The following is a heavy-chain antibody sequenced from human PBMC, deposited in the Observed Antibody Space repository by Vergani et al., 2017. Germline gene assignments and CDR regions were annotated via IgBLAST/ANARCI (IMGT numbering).Heavy chain of an antibody. CDR1: GFTFSSYA. Sequence: EVQLLESGGGLVQPGGSLRLSCAASGFTFSSYAMSWVRQAPGKGLEWVSVIYSGGSSTYYADSVKGRFTISRDNSKNTLYLQMNSLRAEDTAVYYCARDHCSSTSCYYSGFDYWGQGTLVTVSS. D-gene: IGHD2-2*01. CDR2: IYSGGSST. V-gene: IGHV3-23*03. CDR3: ARDHCSSTSCYYSGFDY. J-gene: IGHJ4*02.